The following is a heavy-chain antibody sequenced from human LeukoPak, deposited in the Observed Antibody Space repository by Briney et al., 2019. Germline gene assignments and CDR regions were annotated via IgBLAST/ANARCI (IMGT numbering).Heavy chain of an antibody. J-gene: IGHJ3*02. CDR1: GFVLSIHR. D-gene: IGHD3-10*01. CDR2: INNDDVGT. V-gene: IGHV3-74*01. CDR3: AGPAYYYGSGSQDAFDI. Sequence: GGSLRLSCAASGFVLSIHRMHWVRQAPGKGRVCFSRINNDDVGTPYADSVKGRFTISRDNAKNTLYLQMNSLRAEDTAVYYCAGPAYYYGSGSQDAFDIWGQGTKVTVSS.